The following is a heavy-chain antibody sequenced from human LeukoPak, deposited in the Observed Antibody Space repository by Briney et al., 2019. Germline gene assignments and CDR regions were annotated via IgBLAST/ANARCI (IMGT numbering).Heavy chain of an antibody. Sequence: GGSLRLSCTASGFTFESYAMSWVRQAPGKGLEWVSTISGSGGSTNYADSVKGRFTISRDNSKNTLYLQMNTLRVDDTAVYYCARWNGYADYWGQGTLATVSS. CDR2: ISGSGGST. J-gene: IGHJ4*02. V-gene: IGHV3-23*01. D-gene: IGHD2-2*01. CDR3: ARWNGYADY. CDR1: GFTFESYA.